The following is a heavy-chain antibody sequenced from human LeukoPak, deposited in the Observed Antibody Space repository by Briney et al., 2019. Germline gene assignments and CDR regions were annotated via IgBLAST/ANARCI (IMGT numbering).Heavy chain of an antibody. CDR1: GFTFSSYS. D-gene: IGHD2-2*01. Sequence: GGSLRLSCAASGFTFSSYSMNWVRQAPGKGLEWVSSISSSSSYIYYADSVKGRFTISRDKAKNSLYLQMSSLRAEDTAVYYCARDRGQIVVVPAAHRPIFWGQGTMVTVSS. CDR2: ISSSSSYI. J-gene: IGHJ3*01. V-gene: IGHV3-21*01. CDR3: ARDRGQIVVVPAAHRPIF.